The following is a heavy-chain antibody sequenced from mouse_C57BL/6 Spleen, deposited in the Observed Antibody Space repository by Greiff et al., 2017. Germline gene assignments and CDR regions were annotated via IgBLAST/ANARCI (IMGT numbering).Heavy chain of an antibody. CDR2: IDPANGNT. J-gene: IGHJ4*01. CDR1: GFNIKNTY. CDR3: ASHYGSSYEEAMDY. V-gene: IGHV14-3*01. Sequence: EVKLEESVAELVRPGASVKLSCTASGFNIKNTYMHWVKQRPEQGLEWIGRIDPANGNTKYAPKFQGKATITADTSSNTAYLQLSSLTSEDTAIYYCASHYGSSYEEAMDYWGQGTSVTVSS. D-gene: IGHD1-1*01.